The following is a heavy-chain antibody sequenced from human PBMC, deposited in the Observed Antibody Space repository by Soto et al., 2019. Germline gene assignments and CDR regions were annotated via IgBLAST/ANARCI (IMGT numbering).Heavy chain of an antibody. V-gene: IGHV3-30-3*01. CDR1: GFTLSSYA. CDR3: AREFYDSSGYYWPFFAFDI. CDR2: ISYDGSNK. D-gene: IGHD3-22*01. J-gene: IGHJ3*02. Sequence: GGSLRLSCAASGFTLSSYAMHWVRQAPGKGLEWVAVISYDGSNKYYADSVKGRFTISRDNAKNSLYLQMNSLRAEDTAVYYCAREFYDSSGYYWPFFAFDIWGQGTMVTVSS.